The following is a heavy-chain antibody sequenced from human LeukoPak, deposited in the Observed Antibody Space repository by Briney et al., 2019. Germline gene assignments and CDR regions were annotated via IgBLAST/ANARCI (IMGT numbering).Heavy chain of an antibody. CDR2: IYYSGST. J-gene: IGHJ4*02. V-gene: IGHV4-61*01. CDR1: GGSVSSGSYY. Sequence: PSETLSLTCTVSGGSVSSGSYYWSWIRQPPGKGLEWIGYIYYSGSTNYNPSLKSRVTISVDTTKNQFSLKLNSVTAADTAVYYCARKTSRSGAYTTRGQGTLVTVSS. CDR3: ARKTSRSGAYTT. D-gene: IGHD3-16*01.